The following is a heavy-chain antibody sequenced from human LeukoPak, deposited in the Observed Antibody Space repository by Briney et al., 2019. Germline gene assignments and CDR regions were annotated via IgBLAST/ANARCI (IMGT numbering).Heavy chain of an antibody. CDR2: IYTSGST. CDR1: GGSISSYY. V-gene: IGHV4-4*07. CDR3: ARDLKYSYGSIDAFDI. Sequence: SETRSLTCTVSGGSISSYYWSWVRQPAGKGLEWIGRIYTSGSTNYNPSPKSRVTMSVDTSKNQFSLKLSSVTAADTAVYYCARDLKYSYGSIDAFDIWGQGTMVTVSS. D-gene: IGHD5-18*01. J-gene: IGHJ3*02.